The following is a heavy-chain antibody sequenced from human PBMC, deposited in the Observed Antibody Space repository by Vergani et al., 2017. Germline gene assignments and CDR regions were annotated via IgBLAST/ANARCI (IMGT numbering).Heavy chain of an antibody. Sequence: QVQLVESGGGVVQPGRSLRLSCAASGFTFSSYGMHWVRQAPGKGLEWVAVISYDGSNKYYADSVKGRFTISRDNSKNTLYLQMNSLRAEDTAVYYCANIDGGNSRWRGGAYWGQGTLVTVSS. V-gene: IGHV3-30*18. D-gene: IGHD4-23*01. J-gene: IGHJ4*02. CDR3: ANIDGGNSRWRGGAY. CDR1: GFTFSSYG. CDR2: ISYDGSNK.